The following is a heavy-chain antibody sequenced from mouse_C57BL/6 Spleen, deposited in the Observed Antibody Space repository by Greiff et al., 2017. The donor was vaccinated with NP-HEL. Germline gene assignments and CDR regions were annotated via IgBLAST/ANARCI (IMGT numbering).Heavy chain of an antibody. V-gene: IGHV1-22*01. D-gene: IGHD1-1*01. CDR3: LYGSSYDYFDY. CDR2: INPNSGGT. CDR1: GYTFTDYN. J-gene: IGHJ2*01. Sequence: EVQLQQSGPELVKPGASVKMSCKASGYTFTDYNMHWVKQSHGKSLEWIGYINPNSGGTSYNQKFKGKATLTVNKSSSTAYMELRSLTSEDSAVYYCLYGSSYDYFDYWGQGTTLTVSS.